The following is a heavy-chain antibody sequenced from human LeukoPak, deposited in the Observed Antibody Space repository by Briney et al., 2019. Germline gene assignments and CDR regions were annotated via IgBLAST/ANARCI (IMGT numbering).Heavy chain of an antibody. Sequence: PSETLSLTCTVSGGSISSSSYYWGWIRQPPGKGLEWIGSIYYSGSTYYNPSLKSRVTLSVDTSKNQFSLKLSSVTAADTAVYYCARMGAYDFWSGYYSYFDYWGQGTLVTVSS. CDR1: GGSISSSSYY. V-gene: IGHV4-39*07. CDR3: ARMGAYDFWSGYYSYFDY. CDR2: IYYSGST. J-gene: IGHJ4*02. D-gene: IGHD3-3*01.